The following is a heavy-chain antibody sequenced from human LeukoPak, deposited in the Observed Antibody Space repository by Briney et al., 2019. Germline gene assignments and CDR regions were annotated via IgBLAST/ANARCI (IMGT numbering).Heavy chain of an antibody. D-gene: IGHD5-18*01. J-gene: IGHJ4*02. V-gene: IGHV4-59*08. Sequence: SETLSLTCTVSGGSISSYYWSWIRQPPGKGLEWIGYIYYSGSTNYNPSLMSRVTISVDTSKNQFSLKLSSVTAADTAVYYCARRAPYSYEWSTLDYWGQGTLVTVSS. CDR1: GGSISSYY. CDR2: IYYSGST. CDR3: ARRAPYSYEWSTLDY.